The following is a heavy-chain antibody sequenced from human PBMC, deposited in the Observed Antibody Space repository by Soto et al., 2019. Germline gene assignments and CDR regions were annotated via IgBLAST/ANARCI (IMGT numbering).Heavy chain of an antibody. V-gene: IGHV3-48*02. CDR2: ISSSSSTI. CDR3: ARDSCTNGVCDFYYYYGMDV. J-gene: IGHJ6*02. Sequence: GGSLRLSCAASGFTFSSSSLNWVRQAPGKGLEWVSYISSSSSTIYYADSVKGRFTISRDNAKNSLYLQMNSLRDEDTAVYYWARDSCTNGVCDFYYYYGMDVWGQGTTVTVSS. D-gene: IGHD2-8*01. CDR1: GFTFSSSS.